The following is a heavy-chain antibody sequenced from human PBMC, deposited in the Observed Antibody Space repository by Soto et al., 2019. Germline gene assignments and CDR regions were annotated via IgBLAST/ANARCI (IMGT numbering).Heavy chain of an antibody. CDR3: AGGRDDYNGWYFDL. CDR1: GGSISSFY. J-gene: IGHJ2*01. CDR2: IYYSGSP. V-gene: IGHV4-59*01. D-gene: IGHD4-4*01. Sequence: PSETLPVTCTVSGGSISSFYWSWIRQPPGKGLEWIGYIYYSGSPNYSPSLESRVTISEDTSKNQFSLKLSSVTAADTAIYYCAGGRDDYNGWYFDLWRRGTLVTVPQ.